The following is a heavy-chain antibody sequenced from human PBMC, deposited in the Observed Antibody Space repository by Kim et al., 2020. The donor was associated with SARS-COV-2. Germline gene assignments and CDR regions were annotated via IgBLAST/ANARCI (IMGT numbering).Heavy chain of an antibody. V-gene: IGHV1-18*04. J-gene: IGHJ6*02. D-gene: IGHD6-13*01. Sequence: ASVKVSCKASGYTFTSYGISWVRQAPGQGLEWMGWISAYNGNTNYAQKLQGRVTMTTDTSTSTAYMELRSLRSDDTAVYYCATDSLTVYSSSWNKAPGGERPTYYYYGMDVWGQGTTVTVSS. CDR2: ISAYNGNT. CDR1: GYTFTSYG. CDR3: ATDSLTVYSSSWNKAPGGERPTYYYYGMDV.